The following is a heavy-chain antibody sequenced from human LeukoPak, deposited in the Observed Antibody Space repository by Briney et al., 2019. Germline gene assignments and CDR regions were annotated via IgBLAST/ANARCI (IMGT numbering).Heavy chain of an antibody. CDR1: GSTFSSYW. J-gene: IGHJ4*02. V-gene: IGHV3-7*03. D-gene: IGHD3-16*02. CDR3: ARDRGIDDYVWGSYRFIDY. Sequence: GGSLRLSCAASGSTFSSYWMSWVRQAPGKGLEWVANIKQDGSEKYYVDSVKGRFTISRDNAKNSLYLQMNSLRAEDTAVYYCARDRGIDDYVWGSYRFIDYWGQGTLVTVSS. CDR2: IKQDGSEK.